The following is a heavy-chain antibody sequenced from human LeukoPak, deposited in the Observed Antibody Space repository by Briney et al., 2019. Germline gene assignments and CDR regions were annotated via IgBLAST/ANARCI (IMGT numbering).Heavy chain of an antibody. D-gene: IGHD3-22*01. CDR1: GYTFTGYY. V-gene: IGHV1-2*02. J-gene: IGHJ4*02. Sequence: SVTVSCKASGYTFTGYYMHWVRQAPGQGLEWMGWINPNSGGTNYAQKFQGRVTMTRDTSISTAYMELSRLRSDDTAVYYCAADYYDSSGSGPDFDYWGQGTLCSVTS. CDR3: AADYYDSSGSGPDFDY. CDR2: INPNSGGT.